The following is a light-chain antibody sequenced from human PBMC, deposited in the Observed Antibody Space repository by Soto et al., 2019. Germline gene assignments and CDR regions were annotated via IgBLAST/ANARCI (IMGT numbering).Light chain of an antibody. Sequence: QTVVTQEPSLTVSPGGTVTLTCGSSTGAVTSGHFPFWFQQKPGQAPRTLISDTHHKHSWTPARFSGSLLGGKAALTLSGAQPEDEAEYYCLLSYSDAWVFGGGTKLTVL. CDR3: LLSYSDAWV. CDR1: TGAVTSGHF. J-gene: IGLJ3*02. CDR2: DTH. V-gene: IGLV7-46*01.